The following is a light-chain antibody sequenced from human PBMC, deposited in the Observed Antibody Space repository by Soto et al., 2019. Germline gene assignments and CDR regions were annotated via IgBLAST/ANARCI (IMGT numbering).Light chain of an antibody. CDR3: QQSYSTPPYT. CDR2: AAY. Sequence: DIPMTQSPSSLSTSVGDRVTITCRASQYINNYLNWYQQKPGKAPKLLTFAAYNLQSGVPSRFSGSGSVTDFTLTISSLQPEDFATYYCQQSYSTPPYTFGQGTKLDMK. V-gene: IGKV1-39*01. CDR1: QYINNY. J-gene: IGKJ2*01.